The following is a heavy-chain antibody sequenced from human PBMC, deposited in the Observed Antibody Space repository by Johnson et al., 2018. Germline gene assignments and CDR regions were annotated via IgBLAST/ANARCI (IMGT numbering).Heavy chain of an antibody. V-gene: IGHV3-49*03. CDR2: IRPNLYGGTT. CDR3: TRVDYGGKDDAFDI. J-gene: IGHJ3*02. CDR1: GFTFSDYA. Sequence: VQLVQSGGGVVQPGRSXRLSCTASGFTFSDYALNWYRQAPGKGLEWVGFIRPNLYGGTTEYAASVEARLMISRDDSKNIAYLQMNSLKTEDKPLYYCTRVDYGGKDDAFDIWGQGTMVTVSS. D-gene: IGHD4-23*01.